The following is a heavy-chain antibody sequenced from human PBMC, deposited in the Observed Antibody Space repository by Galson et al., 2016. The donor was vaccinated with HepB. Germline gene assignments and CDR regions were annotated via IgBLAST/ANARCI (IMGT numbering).Heavy chain of an antibody. CDR3: ARVYDGSGFLSRGWYFDL. J-gene: IGHJ2*01. CDR2: LYSGGGST. CDR1: GFTVSSSY. V-gene: IGHV3-53*01. Sequence: SLRLSCAASGFTVSSSYISWVRQAPGKGLEWVSILYSGGGSTHYADSVKGRFAISRDNSKNTRYLQMNSLRAEDTAVYFCARVYDGSGFLSRGWYFDLWGRGTLVTVSS. D-gene: IGHD3-22*01.